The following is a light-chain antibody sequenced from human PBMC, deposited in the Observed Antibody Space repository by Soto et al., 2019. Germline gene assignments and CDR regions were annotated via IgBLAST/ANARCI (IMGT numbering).Light chain of an antibody. CDR3: QQRTDWAPYT. J-gene: IGKJ2*01. CDR2: DAS. Sequence: EIVLTQSPATLSLSPGERATLSCRASQSVSSFLAWYQQKPGQAPRLLIYDASTRATGVPDRFSGSGSGTDFTLTISSLEPEDFAVYYCQQRTDWAPYTFGQGTKLEIK. CDR1: QSVSSF. V-gene: IGKV3-11*01.